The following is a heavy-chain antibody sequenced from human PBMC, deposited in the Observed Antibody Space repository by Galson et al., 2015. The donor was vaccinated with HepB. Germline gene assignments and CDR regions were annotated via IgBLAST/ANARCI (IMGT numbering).Heavy chain of an antibody. J-gene: IGHJ5*02. CDR1: GHTLTELT. V-gene: IGHV1-24*01. Sequence: SVKVSCKVSGHTLTELTIHWVRQAPRKGLEWMGSFDPEDNEAIYAQNFQGRVTMTEDTSTDTAYMDLRSLRYEDTAVYYCAAGGPIGGNTEGNWLDTWGLGTLVIVSS. CDR3: AAGGPIGGNTEGNWLDT. D-gene: IGHD4-23*01. CDR2: FDPEDNEA.